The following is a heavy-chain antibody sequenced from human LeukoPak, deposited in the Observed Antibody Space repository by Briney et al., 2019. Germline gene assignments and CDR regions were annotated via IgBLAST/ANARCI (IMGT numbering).Heavy chain of an antibody. Sequence: PSETLSLTCTVSGGSISSGGHYWSWIRQPAGKGLAYLGRISSTGITNYNPSLRSRVTISADTSKNHFSLKLTAVTAADTAVYYCARDQTYSGSGIYTYFDYWGQGILVTVSS. CDR3: ARDQTYSGSGIYTYFDY. V-gene: IGHV4-61*02. D-gene: IGHD3-10*01. CDR1: GGSISSGGHY. CDR2: ISSTGIT. J-gene: IGHJ4*02.